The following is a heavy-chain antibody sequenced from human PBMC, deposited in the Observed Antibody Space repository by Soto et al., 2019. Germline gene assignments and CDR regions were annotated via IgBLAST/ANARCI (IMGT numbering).Heavy chain of an antibody. D-gene: IGHD3-3*02. J-gene: IGHJ4*02. CDR2: IRSKADGVTT. CDR3: TTGFTFSKDY. CDR1: GFTFIDAW. Sequence: LRRSCGASGFTFIDAWMTWVRQAPGKGLEWVGHIRSKADGVTTDYAAPVKGRFTISREDSKNTLYLQMNSLKTEDTAVYYCTTGFTFSKDYWGQGALVTVSS. V-gene: IGHV3-15*01.